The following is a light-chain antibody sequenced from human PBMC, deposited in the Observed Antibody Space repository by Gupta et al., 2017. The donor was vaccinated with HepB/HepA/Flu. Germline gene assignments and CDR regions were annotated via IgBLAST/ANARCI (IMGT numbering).Light chain of an antibody. CDR1: QSLLDRHGYHL. CDR3: MQALHTPWT. J-gene: IGKJ1*01. CDR2: FGS. V-gene: IGKV2-28*01. Sequence: DIMVTQTPLSLSVTPGEPASIFCRSSQSLLDRHGYHLFAWYLQKPGQSPQLLIYFGSYRASGVPDRFSGSVSGTLFTLRISRVEADDVGVYYCMQALHTPWTFGQGTKVELK.